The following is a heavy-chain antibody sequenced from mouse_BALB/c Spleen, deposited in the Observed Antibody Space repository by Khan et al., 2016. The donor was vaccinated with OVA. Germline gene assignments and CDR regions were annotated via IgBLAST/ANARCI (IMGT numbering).Heavy chain of an antibody. D-gene: IGHD1-1*01. CDR3: ARGSSRAMDY. CDR1: GYTFTNYG. V-gene: IGHV9-3-1*01. CDR2: IYTYTGEP. J-gene: IGHJ4*01. Sequence: QIQLVQSGPELKKPGETVKISCKASGYTFTNYGMNWVKQAPGKGLKWMGWIYTYTGEPTYADDFKGRYAFSLESSASTAYLQINNLTNEDTATYFCARGSSRAMDYWGQGTSVTVSS.